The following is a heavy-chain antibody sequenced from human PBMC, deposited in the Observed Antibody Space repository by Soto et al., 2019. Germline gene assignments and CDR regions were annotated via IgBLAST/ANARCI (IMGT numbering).Heavy chain of an antibody. V-gene: IGHV1-2*04. CDR2: INPKSGGT. CDR3: ARGDSTDCSNGVCSFFYNHDMDV. CDR1: GYSFTAYH. J-gene: IGHJ6*02. Sequence: QVPLVQSGAEVKKPGASVKVSCKAPGYSFTAYHIHWVRQAPGQGLEWLGRINPKSGGTSTAQKFQGWVTMTTDTSISTASMELTRLTSDDTAIYYCARGDSTDCSNGVCSFFYNHDMDVWGQGTTVTVSS. D-gene: IGHD2-8*01.